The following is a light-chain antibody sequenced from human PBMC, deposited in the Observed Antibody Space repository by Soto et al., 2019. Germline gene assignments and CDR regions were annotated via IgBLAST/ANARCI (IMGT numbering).Light chain of an antibody. CDR1: TSDIGAYDY. CDR2: EVT. V-gene: IGLV2-14*01. CDR3: SSYTSTSTPLI. Sequence: QSALTQPASVSGSPGQSITLSCSGSTSDIGAYDYVSWYQQHPGKAPKLLIYEVTSRPSGVSHRFSGSKSCNTASLSISGLQLEDDADYYCSSYTSTSTPLIFGGGTKLTVL. J-gene: IGLJ2*01.